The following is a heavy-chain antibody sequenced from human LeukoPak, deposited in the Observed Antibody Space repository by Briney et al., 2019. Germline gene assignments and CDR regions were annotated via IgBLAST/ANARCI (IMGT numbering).Heavy chain of an antibody. CDR2: IKYDGSTT. CDR3: AKDDNYYGSGSYYGY. J-gene: IGHJ4*02. CDR1: GFTFDDYA. D-gene: IGHD3-10*01. Sequence: PGGSLRLSCAASGFTFDDYAIHWVRQAPGKGLVWVARIKYDGSTTNSADSVEGRFTISRDNGNNSLYLQMNSLRAEDTALYYCAKDDNYYGSGSYYGYWGQGTLVTVSS. V-gene: IGHV3-43*02.